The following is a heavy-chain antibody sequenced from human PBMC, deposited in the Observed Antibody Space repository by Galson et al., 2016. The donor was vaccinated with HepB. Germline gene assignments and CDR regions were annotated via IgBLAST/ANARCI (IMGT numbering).Heavy chain of an antibody. CDR2: ISWNSGSI. CDR1: GFTFDDYA. Sequence: SLRLSCAASGFTFDDYALHWVRQAPGKGLGWVSGISWNSGSIDYADSVKGRFTISRDNAKNSLYLQMNSLRAEDTALYYCAKDMGYCSSPICYGMDVWGQGTTLTVSS. D-gene: IGHD2-2*01. V-gene: IGHV3-9*01. J-gene: IGHJ6*02. CDR3: AKDMGYCSSPICYGMDV.